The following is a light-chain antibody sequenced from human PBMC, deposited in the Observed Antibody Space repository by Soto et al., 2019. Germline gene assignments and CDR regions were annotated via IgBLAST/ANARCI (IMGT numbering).Light chain of an antibody. CDR3: QQSYSGRT. J-gene: IGKJ4*01. CDR1: HSVSTY. V-gene: IGKV1-39*01. Sequence: DIQLTQYPSSLSASIGDRVTVSCRASHSVSTYLNWYQQKVGEAPKLLIYSASTLHSGVPSRFSGSVSGTDFTLTMSSLRLEDFATYFCQQSYSGRTFGEGTQVEI. CDR2: SAS.